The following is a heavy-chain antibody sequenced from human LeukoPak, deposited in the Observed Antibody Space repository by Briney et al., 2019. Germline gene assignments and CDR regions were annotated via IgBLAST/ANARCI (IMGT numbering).Heavy chain of an antibody. V-gene: IGHV3-11*01. D-gene: IGHD6-19*01. CDR1: GFTFSDYY. CDR2: ISSSGRTI. J-gene: IGHJ4*02. Sequence: KSGRSLRPSCVASGFTFSDYYMSSIRQAPGEWREWVLYISSSGRTIYDADSVKGRFTISRDNAKNSLYLQMNSLRAEDMALYCCAKSSSAWNEVFHFDYWGQGTLVTVSS. CDR3: AKSSSAWNEVFHFDY.